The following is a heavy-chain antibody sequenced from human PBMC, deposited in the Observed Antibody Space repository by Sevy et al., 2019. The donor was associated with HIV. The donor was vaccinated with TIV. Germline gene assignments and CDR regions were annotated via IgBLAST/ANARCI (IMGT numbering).Heavy chain of an antibody. CDR2: ISSSSSYI. CDR1: GFTFSSYS. CDR3: ARDGGEYDFWSGYYVTERDWFDP. D-gene: IGHD3-3*01. V-gene: IGHV3-21*01. Sequence: GGSLRLSCAASGFTFSSYSMNWVRQAPGKGLEWVSSISSSSSYIYYADSVKGRFTISRDNAKNSLYLQMNSLRAEDTTVYYCARDGGEYDFWSGYYVTERDWFDPWGQGTLVTVSS. J-gene: IGHJ5*02.